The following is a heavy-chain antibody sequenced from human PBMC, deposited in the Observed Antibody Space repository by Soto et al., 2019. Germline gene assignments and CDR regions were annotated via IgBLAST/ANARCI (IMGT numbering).Heavy chain of an antibody. CDR3: IQSRCGGDCLQSYSSHSYYGLDV. D-gene: IGHD2-21*02. CDR2: IYLDDDK. V-gene: IGHV2-5*02. Sequence: QITLKESGPTLVKPTQTLTLTCTFPGFSFSSIGEGVGWIRQPPGKALEWLALIYLDDDKRYSPSLKSRLTIPKDTSKNHVVLTMTNMDPVDTATYYCIQSRCGGDCLQSYSSHSYYGLDVWGQGTKVTVSS. CDR1: GFSFSSIGEG. J-gene: IGHJ6*02.